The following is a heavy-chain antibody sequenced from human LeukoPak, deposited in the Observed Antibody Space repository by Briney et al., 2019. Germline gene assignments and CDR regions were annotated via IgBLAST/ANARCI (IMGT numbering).Heavy chain of an antibody. V-gene: IGHV3-23*01. CDR3: ARDQIVVVVAARGNWFDP. Sequence: ETLSLTCAVYGGSFSGYYWSWIRQAPGKGLEWVSAISGSGGSTYYADSVKGRFTISRDNSKNTLYLQMNSLRAEDTAVYYCARDQIVVVVAARGNWFDPWGQGILVTVSS. D-gene: IGHD2-15*01. CDR2: ISGSGGST. CDR1: GGSFSGYY. J-gene: IGHJ5*02.